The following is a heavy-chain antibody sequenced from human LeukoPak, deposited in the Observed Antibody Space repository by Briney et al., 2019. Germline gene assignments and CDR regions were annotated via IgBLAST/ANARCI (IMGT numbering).Heavy chain of an antibody. Sequence: GGSLRLSCACSGFTFSSYAMHWVRQAPGKGLEWVAVISYDGSKRYYADSVKGRFTISRDNSKNTLYLQMNSLRAEDTTVYYCARDFSYSPNALDYWGPGTLVTVSS. CDR3: ARDFSYSPNALDY. V-gene: IGHV3-30-3*01. J-gene: IGHJ4*02. D-gene: IGHD5-18*01. CDR1: GFTFSSYA. CDR2: ISYDGSKR.